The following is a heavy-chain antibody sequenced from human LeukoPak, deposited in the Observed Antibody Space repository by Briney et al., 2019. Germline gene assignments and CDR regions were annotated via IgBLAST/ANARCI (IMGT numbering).Heavy chain of an antibody. CDR3: ARGHMFFGIVATSRRAFDI. D-gene: IGHD5-12*01. V-gene: IGHV4-39*07. CDR1: GGSISSSSYY. Sequence: SETLSLTCTVSGGSISSSSYYWGWIRQPPGKGLEWIGEINHSGSTNYNPSLKSRVTISVDTSKNQFSLKLSSVTAADTAVYYCARGHMFFGIVATSRRAFDIWGQGTMVTVSS. J-gene: IGHJ3*02. CDR2: INHSGST.